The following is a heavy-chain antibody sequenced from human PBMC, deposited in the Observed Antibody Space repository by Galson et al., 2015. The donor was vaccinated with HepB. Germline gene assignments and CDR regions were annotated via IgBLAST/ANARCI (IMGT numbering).Heavy chain of an antibody. CDR3: ARDYGRDGDNHNDY. Sequence: SLRLSCAASGFTFSSYAMHWVRQAPGKGLEWVAVISYDGSNKYYADSVKGRFTISRDNSKNTLYLQMNSLRAEDTAVYYCARDYGRDGDNHNDYWGQGTLVTVSS. CDR1: GFTFSSYA. CDR2: ISYDGSNK. D-gene: IGHD5-24*01. J-gene: IGHJ4*02. V-gene: IGHV3-30*04.